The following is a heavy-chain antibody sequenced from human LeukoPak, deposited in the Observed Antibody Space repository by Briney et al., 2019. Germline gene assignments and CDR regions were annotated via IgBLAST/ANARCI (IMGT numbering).Heavy chain of an antibody. D-gene: IGHD3-22*01. CDR3: ARQRDQSGYYVYYFDY. J-gene: IGHJ4*02. V-gene: IGHV5-51*01. CDR2: IYPGDSDT. CDR1: GYSFTSYW. Sequence: GESLKISCKGSGYSFTSYWIGWVRQMPGKGLEWMGIIYPGDSDTRYSPSFQGQVTISADKSISTAYLQWSSLKASDTAMYYCARQRDQSGYYVYYFDYWGQGTLVTVSS.